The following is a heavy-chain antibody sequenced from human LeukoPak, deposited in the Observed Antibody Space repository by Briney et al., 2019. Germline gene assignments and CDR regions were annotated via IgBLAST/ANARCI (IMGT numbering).Heavy chain of an antibody. Sequence: PGGSLRLSCAASGFSLNNAWMSWVRQAPGKGLERLGRIKRETDGGTIDYAAPVKGRFTISRDDSRNTLYLQMDSLKIEGTAVYYCTTDRYYDNSELQFQHWGQGTLVTVSS. J-gene: IGHJ1*01. CDR2: IKRETDGGTI. D-gene: IGHD3-22*01. CDR1: GFSLNNAW. CDR3: TTDRYYDNSELQFQH. V-gene: IGHV3-15*01.